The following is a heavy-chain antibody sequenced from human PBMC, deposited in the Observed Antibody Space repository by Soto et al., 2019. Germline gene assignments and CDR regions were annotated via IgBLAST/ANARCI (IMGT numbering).Heavy chain of an antibody. V-gene: IGHV4-59*12. CDR3: ARDRSDAPLGAAFDI. CDR2: IYYSGST. J-gene: IGHJ3*02. D-gene: IGHD3-16*02. CDR1: GGSISSYY. Sequence: PSEPLSLTYTVSGGSISSYYWSWIRQPPGKGLEWIGYIYYSGSTYYNPSLKSRVTISVDTSKNQFSLKLSSVTAADTAVYYCARDRSDAPLGAAFDIWGQGTMVTLSS.